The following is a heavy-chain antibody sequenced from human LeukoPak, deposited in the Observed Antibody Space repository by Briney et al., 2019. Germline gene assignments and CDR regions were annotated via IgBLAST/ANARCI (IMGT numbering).Heavy chain of an antibody. J-gene: IGHJ3*02. Sequence: HAGGSLRLSCAASGFTFSSYSMNWVRQAPGKGLEWVSYISSRSSSTQYADSLKGRFTISRDNAKNSLYLQMNSLKTEDTAVYYCTTDPAYDSSHYYYRVDIWGQGTMVTVSS. CDR2: ISSRSSST. D-gene: IGHD3-22*01. CDR1: GFTFSSYS. CDR3: TTDPAYDSSHYYYRVDI. V-gene: IGHV3-48*01.